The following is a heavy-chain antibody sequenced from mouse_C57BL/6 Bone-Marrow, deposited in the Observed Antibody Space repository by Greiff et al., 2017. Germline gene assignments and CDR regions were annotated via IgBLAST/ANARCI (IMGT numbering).Heavy chain of an antibody. CDR3: AREGPWFAY. Sequence: DVKLQESGPVLVKPGASVKMSCKASGYTFTDYYMNWVKQSHGKSLEWIGVINPYNGGTSYNQKFKGKATLTVDKSSSTAYMELNSLTSEDSAVYYCAREGPWFAYWGQGTLVTVSA. V-gene: IGHV1-19*01. CDR1: GYTFTDYY. J-gene: IGHJ3*01. CDR2: INPYNGGT.